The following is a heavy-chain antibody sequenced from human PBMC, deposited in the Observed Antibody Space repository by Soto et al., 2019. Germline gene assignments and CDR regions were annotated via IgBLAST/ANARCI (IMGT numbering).Heavy chain of an antibody. J-gene: IGHJ4*02. D-gene: IGHD2-21*02. Sequence: VRLVESGGGVVQPGTSLTLTCTASGFTFRSSGMHWVRQAPGKGLEWLAFLAYDGSQKFYADSVKGRFSISRDNTKNTLYLHMSSLTAEDTAIYYCAIVRVTDSPLDHWGPGTLVTVSS. V-gene: IGHV3-30*03. CDR3: AIVRVTDSPLDH. CDR2: LAYDGSQK. CDR1: GFTFRSSG.